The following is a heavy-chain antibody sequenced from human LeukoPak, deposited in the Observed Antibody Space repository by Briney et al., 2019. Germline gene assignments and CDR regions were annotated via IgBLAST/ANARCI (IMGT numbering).Heavy chain of an antibody. CDR2: IYYSGST. CDR1: GGSISSSSYY. D-gene: IGHD3-3*01. V-gene: IGHV4-39*06. CDR3: ARVGEVYDFWSGYYYYYMDV. Sequence: SETLSLTCTVSGGSISSSSYYWGWIRQPPGKGLEWIGSIYYSGSTYYNPSLKSRVTISVDTSKNQFPLKLSSVTAADTAVYYCARVGEVYDFWSGYYYYYMDVWGKGTTVTVSS. J-gene: IGHJ6*03.